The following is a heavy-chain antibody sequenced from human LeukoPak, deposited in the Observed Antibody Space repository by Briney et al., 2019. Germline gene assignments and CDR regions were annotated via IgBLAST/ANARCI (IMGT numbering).Heavy chain of an antibody. J-gene: IGHJ4*02. V-gene: IGHV1-2*02. CDR1: EYTFTGYY. Sequence: VASVKVSCKASEYTFTGYYLHWVRQAPGQGLEWVGWINPNSGGTSYAQQFQDRVTMTRDTSISTAYMELSRLRSDDTAVYYCARDSAVAGHRACDYWGQGTLVTVSS. CDR2: INPNSGGT. CDR3: ARDSAVAGHRACDY. D-gene: IGHD6-19*01.